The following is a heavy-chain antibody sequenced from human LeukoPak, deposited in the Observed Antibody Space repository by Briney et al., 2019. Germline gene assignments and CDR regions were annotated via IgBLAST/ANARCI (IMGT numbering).Heavy chain of an antibody. Sequence: GGSLRLSCAGTGFTFGSYAMSWVRQALGKGLEWVSAISGSGASTSYADSVKGRFTISRDNSKNTLYLQMNSLRAEDTAVYYCAKDFVVITIFGVALEHWGQGTLVTVSS. J-gene: IGHJ1*01. CDR1: GFTFGSYA. V-gene: IGHV3-23*01. CDR2: ISGSGAST. CDR3: AKDFVVITIFGVALEH. D-gene: IGHD3-3*01.